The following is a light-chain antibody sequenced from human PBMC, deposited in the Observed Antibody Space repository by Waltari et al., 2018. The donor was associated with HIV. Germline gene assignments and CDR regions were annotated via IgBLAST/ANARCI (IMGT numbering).Light chain of an antibody. Sequence: QSALTQPPSVSGSPGQSVSIPCTGTSSDVGSYNRVSWYQQPPGTAPNLIIYEGNKRPSGVPDRFSGSQAGNTASLTISGLQAEDEADYYCSLYTGITNVLFGGGTKLTVL. V-gene: IGLV2-18*01. CDR3: SLYTGITNVL. CDR2: EGN. J-gene: IGLJ2*01. CDR1: SSDVGSYNR.